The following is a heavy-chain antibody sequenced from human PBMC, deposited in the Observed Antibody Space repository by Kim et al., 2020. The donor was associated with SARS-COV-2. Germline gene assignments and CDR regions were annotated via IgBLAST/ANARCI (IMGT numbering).Heavy chain of an antibody. CDR1: GGSFSGYY. V-gene: IGHV4-34*01. CDR2: INHSGST. J-gene: IGHJ6*02. CDR3: ARGQKDFWSGYYYYYYYGMDV. Sequence: SETLSLTCAVYGGSFSGYYWSWIRQPPGKGLEWIGEINHSGSTNYNPSLKSRVTISVDTSKNQFSLKLSSVTAADTAVYYCARGQKDFWSGYYYYYYYGMDVWGQGTTVTVSS. D-gene: IGHD3-3*01.